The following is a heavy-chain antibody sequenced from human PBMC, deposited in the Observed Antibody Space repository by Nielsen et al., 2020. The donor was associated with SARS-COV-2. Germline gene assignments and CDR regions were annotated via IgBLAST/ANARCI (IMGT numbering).Heavy chain of an antibody. CDR3: ATDLGLDY. CDR1: GCTFTTYD. V-gene: IGHV1-2*02. Sequence: ASVKVSCKASGCTFTTYDINWVRQATGQGLEWMGWINPNSGGTNYAQKFQGRVTMTRDTSISTAYMELSSLRSGDTAVYYCATDLGLDYWGQGTLVTVSS. J-gene: IGHJ4*02. CDR2: INPNSGGT.